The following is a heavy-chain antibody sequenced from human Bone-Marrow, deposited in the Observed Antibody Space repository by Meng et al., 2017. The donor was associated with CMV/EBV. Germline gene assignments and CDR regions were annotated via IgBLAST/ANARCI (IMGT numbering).Heavy chain of an antibody. J-gene: IGHJ3*02. Sequence: SVKVSCKASGGTFSSYAISWVRQAPEQGLEWMGGIIPILGIANYAQKFQGRVTITADKSTSTAYMELSSLRSEDTAVYYCARERGYNRHDAFDIWGQGTMVTVSS. V-gene: IGHV1-69*10. CDR2: IIPILGIA. CDR1: GGTFSSYA. D-gene: IGHD5-24*01. CDR3: ARERGYNRHDAFDI.